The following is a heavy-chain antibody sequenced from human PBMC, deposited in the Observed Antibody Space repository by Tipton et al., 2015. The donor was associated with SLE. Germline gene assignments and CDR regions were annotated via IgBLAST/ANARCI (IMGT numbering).Heavy chain of an antibody. V-gene: IGHV4-61*08. CDR1: GGSINSGGYS. CDR2: IHYTGST. CDR3: ARDPGRWFDP. J-gene: IGHJ5*02. Sequence: TLSLTCAVSGGSINSGGYSWSWIRQPPGKGLEWIGYIHYTGSTNYNPSLKSRVTISVDTSKNQFSLKLSSVTAADTAVYYCARDPGRWFDPWGQGTLVTVSS.